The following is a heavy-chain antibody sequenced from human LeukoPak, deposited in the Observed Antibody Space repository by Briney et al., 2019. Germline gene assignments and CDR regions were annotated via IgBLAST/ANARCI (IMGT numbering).Heavy chain of an antibody. J-gene: IGHJ4*02. D-gene: IGHD3-3*01. Sequence: GASAKVSCKASGYTFTSYGISWVRQAPGQGLEWMGWISAYNGNTNYAQKLQGRVTMTTDTSTSTAYMELRSLRSDDTAVYYCACITIFGVEGAPFDYWGQGTLVTVSS. CDR1: GYTFTSYG. CDR2: ISAYNGNT. CDR3: ACITIFGVEGAPFDY. V-gene: IGHV1-18*01.